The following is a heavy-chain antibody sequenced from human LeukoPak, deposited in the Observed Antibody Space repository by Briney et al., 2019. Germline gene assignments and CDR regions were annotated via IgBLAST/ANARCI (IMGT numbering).Heavy chain of an antibody. CDR2: INPSGGTT. D-gene: IGHD5-18*01. CDR1: GYTFSNYY. Sequence: GASVKVSCKASGYTFSNYYIHWVRQAPGQGLEGMGIINPSGGTTTNAQRFQGRVTMTRDMSTSTAYMDLSSLRSEDTAVYYCARGYRSPGFDPWGQGTLVIVSS. CDR3: ARGYRSPGFDP. V-gene: IGHV1-46*01. J-gene: IGHJ5*02.